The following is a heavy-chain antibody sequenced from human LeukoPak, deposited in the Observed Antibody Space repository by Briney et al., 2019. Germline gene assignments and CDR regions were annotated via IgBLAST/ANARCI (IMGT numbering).Heavy chain of an antibody. Sequence: ASVKVSCKASGGTFSSYAISWVRQAPGQGLEWMGGIIPILGTANYAQKFQGRVTITADESTSTAYMELSSLRSEDTAVYYCARDSRPFDYYDSSGYEYYFDYWGQGTLVTVSS. CDR1: GGTFSSYA. CDR2: IIPILGTA. V-gene: IGHV1-69*13. J-gene: IGHJ4*02. CDR3: ARDSRPFDYYDSSGYEYYFDY. D-gene: IGHD3-22*01.